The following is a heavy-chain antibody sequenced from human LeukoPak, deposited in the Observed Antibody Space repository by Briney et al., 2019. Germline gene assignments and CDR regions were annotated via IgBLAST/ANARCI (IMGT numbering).Heavy chain of an antibody. CDR3: AREIGDYYDSSGFNY. CDR1: GFIFSTYN. Sequence: GGSLRLSCAASGFIFSTYNMNRVRQAPGKGLEWVSSISTSSSYIYYADSVKGRFTISRDNAKNSLYLQMNSLRAEDTAVYYCAREIGDYYDSSGFNYWGQGTRVIVSS. J-gene: IGHJ4*02. V-gene: IGHV3-21*01. CDR2: ISTSSSYI. D-gene: IGHD3-22*01.